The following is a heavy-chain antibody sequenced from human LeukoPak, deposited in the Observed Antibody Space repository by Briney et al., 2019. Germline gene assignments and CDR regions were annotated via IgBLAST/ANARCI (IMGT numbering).Heavy chain of an antibody. V-gene: IGHV1-2*06. D-gene: IGHD3-3*01. CDR2: INPNSGGT. CDR1: GYTFTGYY. J-gene: IGHJ4*02. CDR3: AREGDVLRFLEWPFDY. Sequence: ASVKVSCKASGYTFTGYYMHWVRQAPGQGLEWMGRINPNSGGTNYAQKSRGRVTMTRDTSISTAYMELSRLRSDDTAVYYCAREGDVLRFLEWPFDYWGQGTLVTVSS.